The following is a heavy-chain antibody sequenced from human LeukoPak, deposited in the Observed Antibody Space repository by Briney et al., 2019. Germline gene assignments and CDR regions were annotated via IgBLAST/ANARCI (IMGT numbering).Heavy chain of an antibody. J-gene: IGHJ4*02. D-gene: IGHD1-26*01. CDR2: IYSGGST. CDR3: ATMYSGSIDY. CDR1: GFTVSSNY. Sequence: TGGSLRLSCTASGFTVSSNYMSWVRQAPGKGLEWVSVIYSGGSTYYADSVKGRFTISRDNSKNTLYLQMNSLRAEDTAVYYCATMYSGSIDYWGQGTLVTVSS. V-gene: IGHV3-53*01.